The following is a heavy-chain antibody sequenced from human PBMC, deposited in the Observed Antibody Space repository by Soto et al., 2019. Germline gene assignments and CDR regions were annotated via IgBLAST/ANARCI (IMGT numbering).Heavy chain of an antibody. CDR3: AKDRYCSSTSCHQAFDY. CDR2: ISGSGGST. V-gene: IGHV3-23*01. D-gene: IGHD2-2*01. J-gene: IGHJ4*02. Sequence: EAQLSESGGGLVQPGWSLRLSCAASGFTFTSYAMSWVRQAPGKGLEWVSGISGSGGSTNYADSVKGRFTISRDSSKNTLYLQMNSLRAEDTAVYYCAKDRYCSSTSCHQAFDYWGQGTLVTVSS. CDR1: GFTFTSYA.